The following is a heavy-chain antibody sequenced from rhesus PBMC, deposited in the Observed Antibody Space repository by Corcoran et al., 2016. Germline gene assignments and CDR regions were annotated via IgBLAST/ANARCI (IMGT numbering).Heavy chain of an antibody. CDR2: IFGSGGST. V-gene: IGHV4S7*01. J-gene: IGHJ4*01. D-gene: IGHD3-22*01. CDR3: ASRRNDYYTS. Sequence: QVQLQESGPGLVKPSETLSLTCPVSGGSIGARSSWNWIRAPPGKGLEWLGRIFGSGGSTKYNPFLKSRVTIIRDTSKNQFSLILTSVTAADTAVYYCASRRNDYYTSWGQGVLVTVSS. CDR1: GGSIGARSS.